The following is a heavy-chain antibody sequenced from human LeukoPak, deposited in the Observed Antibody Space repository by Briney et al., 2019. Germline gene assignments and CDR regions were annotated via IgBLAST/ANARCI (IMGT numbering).Heavy chain of an antibody. Sequence: SETLSLTCTVSGYSISSGYYWGWIRQPPGKGLEWIGSIYYSGSTYYNPSLKSRVTISVDTSKNQFSLKLSSVTAADTAVYYCARDTPWFDPWGQGTLVTVSS. CDR2: IYYSGST. J-gene: IGHJ5*02. CDR3: ARDTPWFDP. CDR1: GYSISSGYY. V-gene: IGHV4-38-2*02.